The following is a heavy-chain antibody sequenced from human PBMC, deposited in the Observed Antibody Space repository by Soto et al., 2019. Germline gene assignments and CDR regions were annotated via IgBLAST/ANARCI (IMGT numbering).Heavy chain of an antibody. D-gene: IGHD3-3*01. CDR1: GFTFRTYT. V-gene: IGHV3-21*01. CDR2: IRGFSPYT. Sequence: GGSLRLSCISSGFTFRTYTMNWVRQAPGKGLEWVSGIRGFSPYTFYAESVKGRFTISRDNAKNSLYLQMNSLRAEDTAVYYCARDRAYDAHDYYYNAMDVWGQGTTVTAP. J-gene: IGHJ6*02. CDR3: ARDRAYDAHDYYYNAMDV.